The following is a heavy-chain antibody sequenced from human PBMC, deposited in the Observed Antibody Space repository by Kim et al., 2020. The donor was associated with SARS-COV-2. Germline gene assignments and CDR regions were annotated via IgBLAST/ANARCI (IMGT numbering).Heavy chain of an antibody. CDR2: ISAYNGNT. Sequence: ASVKVSCKASGYTFTSYGISWVRQAPGQGLEWMGWISAYNGNTNYAQKLQGRVTMTTDTSTSTAYMELRSLRSDDTAVYYCARGTPRYCSGGSCYYNWFDPWGQGTLVTVSS. V-gene: IGHV1-18*01. CDR3: ARGTPRYCSGGSCYYNWFDP. J-gene: IGHJ5*02. D-gene: IGHD2-15*01. CDR1: GYTFTSYG.